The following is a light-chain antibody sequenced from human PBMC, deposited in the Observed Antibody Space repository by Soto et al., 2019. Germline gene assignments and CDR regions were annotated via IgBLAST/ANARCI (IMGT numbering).Light chain of an antibody. Sequence: DIQMTQSPSSLPASIGDRVTITCRASKTINNYLNWYQQGAGKAPKLLISGASSLQTGVPSRFIGSGSGTDFTLTISSLQPEDFATYFCRQTYSSPRTFGPGTKVDFK. CDR1: KTINNY. CDR2: GAS. CDR3: RQTYSSPRT. V-gene: IGKV1-39*01. J-gene: IGKJ3*01.